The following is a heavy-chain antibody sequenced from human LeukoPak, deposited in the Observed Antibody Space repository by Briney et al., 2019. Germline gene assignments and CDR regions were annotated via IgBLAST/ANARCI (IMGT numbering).Heavy chain of an antibody. CDR2: IGPTGSDR. D-gene: IGHD1-14*01. J-gene: IGHJ4*02. V-gene: IGHV3-21*06. Sequence: GGSLRLSCTASGLTFSTSGFNWVRQAPGKGLEWVASIGPTGSDRYHADSIKGLFTISRDNANNFLYLQMNSLRAEDTAVYYCATETNGRHYDYWGQGTLLTVSS. CDR3: ATETNGRHYDY. CDR1: GLTFSTSG.